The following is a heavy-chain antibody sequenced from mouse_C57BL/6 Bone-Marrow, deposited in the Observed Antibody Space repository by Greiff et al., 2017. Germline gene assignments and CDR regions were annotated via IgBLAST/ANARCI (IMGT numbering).Heavy chain of an antibody. CDR1: GYTFTDYN. CDR2: INPNNGGT. J-gene: IGHJ4*01. D-gene: IGHD3-1*01. V-gene: IGHV1-22*01. Sequence: EVQLQQSGPELVKPGASVKMSCKASGYTFTDYNMHWVKQSHGKSLEWIGYINPNNGGTSYNQKFKGKATLTVNKSSSTAYMELRSLTSEDSAVYYCARWGLRNCYAMDYWGQGTSVTVSS. CDR3: ARWGLRNCYAMDY.